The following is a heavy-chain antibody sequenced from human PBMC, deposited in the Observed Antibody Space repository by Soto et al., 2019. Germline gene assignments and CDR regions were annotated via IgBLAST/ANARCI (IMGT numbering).Heavy chain of an antibody. J-gene: IGHJ6*02. CDR1: GLTFSSYG. Sequence: QVQLVESGGGVVQPGRSLRLSCAASGLTFSSYGMHWVRQAPGKGLEWVAVISYDGSNKYYADSVKGRFTISRDNSKNTLYLQMNSLRAEDTAVYYCAKELNYYYYGMDVWGQGTTVTVSS. CDR3: AKELNYYYYGMDV. CDR2: ISYDGSNK. V-gene: IGHV3-30*18.